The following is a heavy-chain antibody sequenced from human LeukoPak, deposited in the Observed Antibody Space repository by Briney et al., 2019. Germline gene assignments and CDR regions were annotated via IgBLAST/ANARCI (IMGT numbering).Heavy chain of an antibody. CDR3: APTAEAYTSWWKV. CDR2: INPDSGFT. D-gene: IGHD3-16*01. Sequence: PGASVKVSCKASGYKFTDDYMHWVRPAPGQGLEFMGWINPDSGFTNYAQKFKGRVTMTRDTSISTAYLEVRSLTSDDTAVYYCAPTAEAYTSWWKVWGQGTLVTVSS. J-gene: IGHJ4*02. V-gene: IGHV1-2*02. CDR1: GYKFTDDY.